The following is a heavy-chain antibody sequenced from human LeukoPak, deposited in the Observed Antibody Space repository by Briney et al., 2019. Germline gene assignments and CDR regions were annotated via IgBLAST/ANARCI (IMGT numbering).Heavy chain of an antibody. Sequence: AGGSLRLSCAASGFTFSSYAMSWVRQAPGKGLEWVSAVSGSAGTTYYADSVKGRFTISRDNSKNTLYLQMNSLRAEDTALYYCARTPLVRYFDSWGQGTLVTVSS. D-gene: IGHD2-2*01. CDR1: GFTFSSYA. CDR2: VSGSAGTT. V-gene: IGHV3-23*01. J-gene: IGHJ4*02. CDR3: ARTPLVRYFDS.